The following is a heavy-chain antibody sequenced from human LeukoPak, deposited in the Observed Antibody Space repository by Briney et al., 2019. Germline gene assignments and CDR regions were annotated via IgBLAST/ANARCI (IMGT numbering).Heavy chain of an antibody. J-gene: IGHJ5*02. Sequence: SETLSLTCAVSGGSISSGGYSWSWIRQPPGKGLEGIGYIYHSGSTYYNPSLKSRVTISVDRSKNQFSLKLSSVTAADTAVYYCARPNWGFNWFDPWGQGTLVTVSS. CDR1: GGSISSGGYS. CDR2: IYHSGST. D-gene: IGHD7-27*01. CDR3: ARPNWGFNWFDP. V-gene: IGHV4-30-2*01.